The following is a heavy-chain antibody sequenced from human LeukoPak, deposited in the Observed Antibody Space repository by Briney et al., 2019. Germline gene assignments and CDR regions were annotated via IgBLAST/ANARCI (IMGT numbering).Heavy chain of an antibody. J-gene: IGHJ3*02. D-gene: IGHD6-19*01. CDR1: GGSISSYY. CDR2: IYTSGST. CDR3: ARDMSDSSGWDVHPAFDI. Sequence: SETLSLTCTVSGGSISSYYWSWIRQPAGKGLEWIGRIYTSGSTNYNPSLKSRVTMSVDTSKNQFSLKLSSVTAADTAVYYCARDMSDSSGWDVHPAFDIWGQGTMVTVSS. V-gene: IGHV4-4*07.